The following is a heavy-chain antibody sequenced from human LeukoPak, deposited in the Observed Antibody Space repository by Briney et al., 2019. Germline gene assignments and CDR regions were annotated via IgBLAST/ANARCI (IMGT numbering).Heavy chain of an antibody. CDR3: ARERPRSGYYPYYFDY. D-gene: IGHD3-22*01. J-gene: IGHJ4*02. CDR2: IKQDGSEK. Sequence: GGSLRLSCAASGFTFNGYWMSWVRQAPGKGLEWVANIKQDGSEKYYVDSVEGRFTISRDNAKNSLYLQMNSLRAEDTAVYYCARERPRSGYYPYYFDYWGQGTLVTVSS. V-gene: IGHV3-7*01. CDR1: GFTFNGYW.